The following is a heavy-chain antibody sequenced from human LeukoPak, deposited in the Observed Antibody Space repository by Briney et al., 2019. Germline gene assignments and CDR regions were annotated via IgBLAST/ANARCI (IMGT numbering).Heavy chain of an antibody. CDR1: GYTFTSYD. CDR3: ARERGGPTVTTDRGWYYYGMDV. J-gene: IGHJ6*02. CDR2: MNPNSGNT. V-gene: IGHV1-8*01. Sequence: ASVKVSCKASGYTFTSYDINWVRQATGQGLEWMGWMNPNSGNTGYAQKFQGRVTMTRNTSISTAYMELSSLRSEDTAVYYCARERGGPTVTTDRGWYYYGMDVWGQGTTVTVSS. D-gene: IGHD4-17*01.